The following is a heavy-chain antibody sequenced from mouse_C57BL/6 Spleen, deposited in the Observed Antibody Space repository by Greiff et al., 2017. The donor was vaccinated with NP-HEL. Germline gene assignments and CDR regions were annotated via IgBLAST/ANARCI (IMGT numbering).Heavy chain of an antibody. CDR2: ISRGSSTI. D-gene: IGHD2-2*01. J-gene: IGHJ4*01. V-gene: IGHV5-17*01. CDR1: GFTFSDYG. CDR3: ANGYPFYAMDY. Sequence: EVKLMESGGGLVKPGGSLKLSCAASGFTFSDYGMHWVRQAPEKGLEWVAYISRGSSTIYYADTVKGRFTISRDNDKNTLFLQMTSLRSEDTAMYYCANGYPFYAMDYWGQGTSVTVSS.